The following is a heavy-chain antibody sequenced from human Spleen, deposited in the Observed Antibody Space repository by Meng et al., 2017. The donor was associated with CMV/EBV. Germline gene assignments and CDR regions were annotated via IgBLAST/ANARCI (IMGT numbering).Heavy chain of an antibody. CDR1: GYTFTSYG. D-gene: IGHD6-13*01. V-gene: IGHV1-2*06. Sequence: ASVKVSCKASGYTFTSYGISWVRQAPGQGLEWMGRINPNSGGTNYAQKFQGRVTMTRDTSINTAYMELSRLTSDDTAVYYCARDTPSLSWYDDAFDIWGQGTMVTVS. CDR3: ARDTPSLSWYDDAFDI. J-gene: IGHJ3*02. CDR2: INPNSGGT.